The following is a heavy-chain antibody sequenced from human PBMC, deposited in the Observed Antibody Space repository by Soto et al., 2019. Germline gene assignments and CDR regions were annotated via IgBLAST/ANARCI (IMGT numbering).Heavy chain of an antibody. CDR2: IFHSGSS. CDR3: ARASGSYPFDY. CDR1: AGAVADLY. D-gene: IGHD1-26*01. V-gene: IGHV4-59*08. Sequence: PAIMSLTCPVSAGAVADLYCSWIRQPPGKGLEWIGYIFHSGSSNYNPSLKSRVTISVDTSKNQFSLKLSSVTAADTAVYYCARASGSYPFDYSGQRTLVT. J-gene: IGHJ4*02.